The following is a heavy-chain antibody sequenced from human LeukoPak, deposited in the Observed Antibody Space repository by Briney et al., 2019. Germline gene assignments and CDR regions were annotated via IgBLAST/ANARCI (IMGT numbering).Heavy chain of an antibody. Sequence: AASLTLSCAASGFTFSSYAMIWLPQAPGQGLEWVSAISGSGGSTSYADSVKGRFTISRDNSKNTLYLQMSSLRAEDTAVYYCAKGSVTSTGSYYYYYYGMDVWGQGTTVTVSS. D-gene: IGHD4-17*01. CDR1: GFTFSSYA. CDR3: AKGSVTSTGSYYYYYYGMDV. J-gene: IGHJ6*02. V-gene: IGHV3-23*01. CDR2: ISGSGGST.